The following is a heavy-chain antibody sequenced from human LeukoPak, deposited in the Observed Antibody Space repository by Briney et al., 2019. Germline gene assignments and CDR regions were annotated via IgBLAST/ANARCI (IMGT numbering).Heavy chain of an antibody. V-gene: IGHV3-23*01. CDR3: AKRGIVIRAILVVGYHQEAYHYDY. CDR2: ISERGGST. Sequence: PGGSLGLSCVVSGISLTDYAMTWVRQAPGKGLEWVSYISERGGSTSYADSVKGRFTISRDTSLNTLYLQMTSLGAEDTAVYFCAKRGIVIRAILVVGYHQEAYHYDYWGQGVLVTVSS. CDR1: GISLTDYA. D-gene: IGHD2-15*01. J-gene: IGHJ4*02.